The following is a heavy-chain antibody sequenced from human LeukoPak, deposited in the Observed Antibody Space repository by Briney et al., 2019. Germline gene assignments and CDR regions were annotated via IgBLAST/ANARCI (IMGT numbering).Heavy chain of an antibody. J-gene: IGHJ4*02. CDR3: ARGPPPDLDY. Sequence: SETLSLTCTVSGGSITIGSSYWTWIRQPAGKGLEWIGRVYSSGNTNYNPSLKSRVTMSVDTSKNEFSLKLSSVTAADTAVYYCARGPPPDLDYWGRGTLVTVSS. CDR1: GGSITIGSSY. CDR2: VYSSGNT. V-gene: IGHV4-61*02.